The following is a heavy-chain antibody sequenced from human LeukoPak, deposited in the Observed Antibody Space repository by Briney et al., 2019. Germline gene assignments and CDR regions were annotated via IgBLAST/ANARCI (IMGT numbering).Heavy chain of an antibody. J-gene: IGHJ5*02. Sequence: SGGSLRLSCAASGFTFSSYDMHWVRQAPGKGLEWVSAIGTAGDTYYPGSVKGRFTISRENAKNSLCLQMNSLRAGDTAVYYCARERRGWFDPWGQGTLVTVSS. CDR1: GFTFSSYD. V-gene: IGHV3-13*01. CDR3: ARERRGWFDP. CDR2: IGTAGDT.